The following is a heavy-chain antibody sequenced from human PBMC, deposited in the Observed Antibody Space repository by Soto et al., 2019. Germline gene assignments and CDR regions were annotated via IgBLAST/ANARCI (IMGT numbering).Heavy chain of an antibody. V-gene: IGHV4-34*01. Sequence: QVQLQQWGAGLLKPSETLSLTCAVYGGTFSGYYWSWIRQPPGKGLEWIGEINHSGSTNYNPSLKSRVTISVDTSKNQFSLKLSSVTAADTAVYYCARGQEQQLVDYGMDVWGQGTTVTVSS. CDR3: ARGQEQQLVDYGMDV. CDR2: INHSGST. CDR1: GGTFSGYY. J-gene: IGHJ6*02. D-gene: IGHD6-13*01.